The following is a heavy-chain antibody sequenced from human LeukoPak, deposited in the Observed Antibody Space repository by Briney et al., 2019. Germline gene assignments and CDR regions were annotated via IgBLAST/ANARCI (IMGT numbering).Heavy chain of an antibody. CDR1: GYTFSNYY. D-gene: IGHD3-10*01. Sequence: ASVKVSCKASGYTFSNYYMYWVRQAPGQGLEWMGLINPSGGSTNYAQEFQGRVTITRDTSASTAYMELSSLRSEDMAVYYCARGAKFRSYGSGTYYTSLPFDPWGQGTLVTVSS. CDR3: ARGAKFRSYGSGTYYTSLPFDP. J-gene: IGHJ5*02. CDR2: INPSGGST. V-gene: IGHV1-46*01.